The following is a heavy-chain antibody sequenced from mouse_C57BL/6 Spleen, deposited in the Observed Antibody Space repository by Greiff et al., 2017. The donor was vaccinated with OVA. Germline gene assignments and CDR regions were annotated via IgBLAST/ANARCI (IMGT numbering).Heavy chain of an antibody. CDR3: ARPMDYYAMDY. V-gene: IGHV1-26*01. Sequence: VQLQQSGPELVKPGASVKISCKASGYTFTDYYMNWVKQSHGKSLEWIGDINPNNGGTSYNQKFKGKATLTVDKSSSTAYMGLRSLTSEDSAVYYCARPMDYYAMDYWGQGTSVTVSS. CDR2: INPNNGGT. J-gene: IGHJ4*01. CDR1: GYTFTDYY.